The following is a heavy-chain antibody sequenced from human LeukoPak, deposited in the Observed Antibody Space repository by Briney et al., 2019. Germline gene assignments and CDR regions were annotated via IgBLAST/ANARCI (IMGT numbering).Heavy chain of an antibody. CDR1: GYSFTSYW. D-gene: IGHD3-22*01. J-gene: IGHJ4*02. CDR3: ARHYYYDSSGYAVLWFDY. CDR2: IYPGDSDT. Sequence: GESLKISCKGSGYSFTSYWIGWVRQMPGKGLEWMGIIYPGDSDTRYSPSFQGQVTISADKSISTAYLQWNSLKASDTAMYYCARHYYYDSSGYAVLWFDYWGQGTLVTVSS. V-gene: IGHV5-51*01.